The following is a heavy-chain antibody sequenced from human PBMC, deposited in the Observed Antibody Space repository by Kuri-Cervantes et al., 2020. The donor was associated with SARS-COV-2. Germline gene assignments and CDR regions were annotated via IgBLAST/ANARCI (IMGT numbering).Heavy chain of an antibody. CDR3: AREEWLHIHDAFDI. D-gene: IGHD5-24*01. V-gene: IGHV4-4*02. J-gene: IGHJ3*02. CDR1: GGSISSSNW. CDR2: IYHSGST. Sequence: GSLRLSCAVSGGSISSSNWWSWVRQPPGKGLEWIGEIYHSGSTNYNPSLKSRVTISVDTSKNQFSLKLSSVTAADTAVYYCAREEWLHIHDAFDIWGQGTMVTVSS.